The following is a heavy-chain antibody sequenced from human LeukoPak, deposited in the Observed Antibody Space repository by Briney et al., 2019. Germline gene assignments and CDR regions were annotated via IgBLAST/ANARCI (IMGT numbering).Heavy chain of an antibody. CDR2: INSGNGDT. D-gene: IGHD3-10*01. J-gene: IGHJ5*02. V-gene: IGHV1-3*01. Sequence: GASVKVSCKASGYIFSDYAMHWVRQAPGQSLEWMGWINSGNGDTIYSQKFQDRLTISRNTSATTVYMELSSLRSEDTAVYYCASLWFGELAPFDPWGQGTLVTASS. CDR3: ASLWFGELAPFDP. CDR1: GYIFSDYA.